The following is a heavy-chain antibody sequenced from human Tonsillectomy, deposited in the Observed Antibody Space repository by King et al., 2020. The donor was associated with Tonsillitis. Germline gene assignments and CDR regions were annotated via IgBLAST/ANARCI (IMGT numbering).Heavy chain of an antibody. J-gene: IGHJ4*02. Sequence: DVQLVESGGGLAQPGGSLILSCEASGLTFSGHAMSWVGQAPGKGLDWVSSIIPSSLDAYYADPGKGRFPISRDDSRNTLFLQMNSLRAEDTAVYYCAKHFSSSSWLFFDDWGRGTLVTVSS. CDR2: IIPSSLDA. CDR3: AKHFSSSSWLFFDD. D-gene: IGHD6-6*01. CDR1: GLTFSGHA. V-gene: IGHV3-23*04.